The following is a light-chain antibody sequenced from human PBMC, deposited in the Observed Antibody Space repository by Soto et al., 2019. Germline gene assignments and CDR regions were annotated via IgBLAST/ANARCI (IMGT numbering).Light chain of an antibody. CDR3: QQRSNWPPWT. CDR1: PSVSSY. V-gene: IGKV3-11*01. CDR2: DAS. Sequence: EIVLTQSPATLSLSPGERATLSCRASPSVSSYLAWYQQKHGQAPRLLIYDASNRATGIPARFSGSGSGTDFTLTISSLEPEDVAVYYCQQRSNWPPWTGGQGTKVEIK. J-gene: IGKJ1*01.